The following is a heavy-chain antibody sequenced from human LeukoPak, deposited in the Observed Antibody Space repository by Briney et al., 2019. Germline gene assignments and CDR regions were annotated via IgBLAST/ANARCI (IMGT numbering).Heavy chain of an antibody. CDR2: IYYSGST. D-gene: IGHD3-9*01. Sequence: SETLSLTCTVSGGSISSSSYYWGWIRQPPGRGLEWIGSIYYSGSTYYNPSPKSRVTISGETSNKQFPLKLSSLTAANTAVYYFAKNYEGGDILTGYYYYFDYWGQGTLVTVSS. CDR1: GGSISSSSYY. CDR3: AKNYEGGDILTGYYYYFDY. J-gene: IGHJ4*02. V-gene: IGHV4-39*01.